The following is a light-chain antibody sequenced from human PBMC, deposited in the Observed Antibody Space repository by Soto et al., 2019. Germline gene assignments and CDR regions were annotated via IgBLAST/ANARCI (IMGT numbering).Light chain of an antibody. CDR2: DVS. V-gene: IGLV2-14*03. CDR3: CSYASSYTWV. CDR1: SSDVGDYDF. J-gene: IGLJ3*02. Sequence: QSALTQPPSVSGSPGQSVTISCTGTSSDVGDYDFVSWYQQHPGKAPKLMIYDVSKRPSGISNRFSGSKSGNTASLTISGLQAEDEADYYCCSYASSYTWVFGGGTKLTVL.